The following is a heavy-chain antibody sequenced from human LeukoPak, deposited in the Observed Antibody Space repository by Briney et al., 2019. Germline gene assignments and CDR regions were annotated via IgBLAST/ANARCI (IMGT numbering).Heavy chain of an antibody. CDR2: IYYSGST. Sequence: KPSETLSLTCTVSGGSISSSSYYWGWIRQPPGKGLEWIGSIYYSGSTYYDPSLKSRVTISVDTSKNQFSLKLSSVTAADTAVYYCARTMTTVTTGEVIDYWGQGTLVTVSS. CDR3: ARTMTTVTTGEVIDY. D-gene: IGHD4-17*01. J-gene: IGHJ4*02. V-gene: IGHV4-39*01. CDR1: GGSISSSSYY.